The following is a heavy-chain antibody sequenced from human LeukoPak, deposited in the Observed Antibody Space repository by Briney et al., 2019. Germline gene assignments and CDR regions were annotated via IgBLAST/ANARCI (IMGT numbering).Heavy chain of an antibody. J-gene: IGHJ5*02. Sequence: PGGSLRLPCAASGFPFSSYSMNWVRQAPGKGLEWVSSISSSSSYIYYADSVKGRFTISRDNSKNTLYLQMNSLRAEDTALYYCAKAAYGDYVNWFDPWGQGTLVTVSS. CDR2: ISSSSSYI. V-gene: IGHV3-21*04. CDR3: AKAAYGDYVNWFDP. D-gene: IGHD4-17*01. CDR1: GFPFSSYS.